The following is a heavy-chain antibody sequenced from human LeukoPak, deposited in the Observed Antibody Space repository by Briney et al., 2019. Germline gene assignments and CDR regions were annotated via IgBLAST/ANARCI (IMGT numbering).Heavy chain of an antibody. CDR2: IYHSGST. CDR3: ARSEIFTYCGGDCYSGAFDI. J-gene: IGHJ3*02. V-gene: IGHV4-4*02. D-gene: IGHD2-21*02. Sequence: SGTLSLTCTVSGGSISSSYWWSWVRQPPGKGLEWIGYIYHSGSTYYNPSLKSRVTISVDRSKNQFSLKLSSVTAADTAVYYCARSEIFTYCGGDCYSGAFDIWGQGTMVTVSS. CDR1: GGSISSSYW.